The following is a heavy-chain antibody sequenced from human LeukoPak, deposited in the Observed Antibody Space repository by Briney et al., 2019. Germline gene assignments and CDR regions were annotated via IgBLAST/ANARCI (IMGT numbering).Heavy chain of an antibody. Sequence: AASVKVSCKASGGTFSSYTISWVRQAPGQGLEWMGRIIPILGIANYAQKFQGRVTITADKSTSTAYMELSSLRSEDTAVYYCARDSYSGLPLLYPNWFDPWGQGTLVTVSP. J-gene: IGHJ5*02. D-gene: IGHD2-2*02. CDR1: GGTFSSYT. V-gene: IGHV1-69*04. CDR3: ARDSYSGLPLLYPNWFDP. CDR2: IIPILGIA.